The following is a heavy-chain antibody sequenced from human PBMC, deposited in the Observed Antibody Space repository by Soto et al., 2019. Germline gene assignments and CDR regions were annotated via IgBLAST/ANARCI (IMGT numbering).Heavy chain of an antibody. CDR3: ATGSGWYSPDY. J-gene: IGHJ4*02. CDR1: GIPSSRYG. CDR2: ISDDRVNK. Sequence: PGGSLRLSCAASGIPSSRYGMHWVRQAPGKGLEWLAFISDDRVNKYYADSVKGRFTISRDNSKNTLYLQINSMRHEDTAVYYCATGSGWYSPDYWGQGTLVTVSS. V-gene: IGHV3-33*05. D-gene: IGHD6-19*01.